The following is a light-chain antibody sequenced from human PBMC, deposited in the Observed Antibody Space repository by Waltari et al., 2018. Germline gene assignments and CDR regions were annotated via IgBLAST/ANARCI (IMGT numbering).Light chain of an antibody. CDR2: DVS. CDR1: SSDVCGYNY. Sequence: QSALTQPASVSGSPGQSITISCTGTSSDVCGYNYVSWYQQHPGKVPQLLIFDVSNRPSRVSNRFSSSKSGNTASLTISGLQAEDESDYYCCSFTSRSTWVFGGGTKLTVL. V-gene: IGLV2-14*01. CDR3: CSFTSRSTWV. J-gene: IGLJ3*02.